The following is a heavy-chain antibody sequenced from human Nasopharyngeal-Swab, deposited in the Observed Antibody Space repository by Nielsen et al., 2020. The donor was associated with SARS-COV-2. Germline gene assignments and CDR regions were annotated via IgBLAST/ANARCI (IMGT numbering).Heavy chain of an antibody. Sequence: SETLSLTCTVSGGSISSSSYYWSWIRQPPGKGLEWIGYIYYSGSTNYNPSLKSRVTISVDTSKNQFSLKLSSVTAADTAVYYCARSNYDFWSGYYSLGWFDPWGQGTLVTVSS. D-gene: IGHD3-3*01. V-gene: IGHV4-61*01. J-gene: IGHJ5*02. CDR1: GGSISSSSYY. CDR2: IYYSGST. CDR3: ARSNYDFWSGYYSLGWFDP.